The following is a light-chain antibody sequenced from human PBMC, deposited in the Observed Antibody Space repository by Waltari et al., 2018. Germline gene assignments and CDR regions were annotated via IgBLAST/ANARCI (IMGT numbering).Light chain of an antibody. CDR2: DDR. V-gene: IGLV3-21*01. Sequence: SYVLTQPPSVSVAPGKTATITCGGTNIGYYSFHRYQQRPGQAPVLVVHDDRDRPSGIPERFSGSTSGKSATLTITRVEAGDEADYYCQVWDSRSDHVVFGGGTKLTVL. CDR3: QVWDSRSDHVV. CDR1: NIGYYS. J-gene: IGLJ2*01.